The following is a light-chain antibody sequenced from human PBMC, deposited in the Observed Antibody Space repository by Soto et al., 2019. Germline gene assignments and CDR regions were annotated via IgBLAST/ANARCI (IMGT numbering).Light chain of an antibody. J-gene: IGKJ1*01. CDR2: DAS. Sequence: EIVLTQSPATLSLSPGERATLSCRASQSVSSYLAWYQQKPGQAPRLLIYDASNRATGIPARFSGSGSGTDFTLTISSLEPADFAVYYCHQRSKWPGTFGQGTKVEIK. CDR1: QSVSSY. V-gene: IGKV3-11*01. CDR3: HQRSKWPGT.